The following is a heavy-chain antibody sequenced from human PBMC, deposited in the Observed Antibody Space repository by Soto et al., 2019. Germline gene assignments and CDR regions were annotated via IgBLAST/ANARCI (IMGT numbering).Heavy chain of an antibody. J-gene: IGHJ3*02. V-gene: IGHV4-30-4*01. CDR3: ASSRLYDFWSGYLALGAFDI. CDR2: IYYSGST. Sequence: SETLSLTCNVSGCSIRSGYYYWSWIRQPPGKGLEWIGYIYYSGSTYYNPSLKSRVTISVDTSKNQFSLKLSSVTAADMAVYYCASSRLYDFWSGYLALGAFDIWGQGTMVT. CDR1: GCSIRSGYYY. D-gene: IGHD3-3*01.